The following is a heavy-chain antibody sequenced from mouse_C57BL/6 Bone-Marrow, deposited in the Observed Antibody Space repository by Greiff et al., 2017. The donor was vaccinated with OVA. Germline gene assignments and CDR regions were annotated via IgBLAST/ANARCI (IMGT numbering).Heavy chain of an antibody. CDR1: GFTFSSYT. J-gene: IGHJ2*01. CDR3: ARDGYYPYYFDY. Sequence: EVQGVESGGGLVKPGGSLKLSCAASGFTFSSYTMSWVRQTPEKRLEWVATISGGGGNTYYPDSVKGRFTISRDNAKNTLYLQMSSLRSEDTALDYCARDGYYPYYFDYWGQGTTLTVSS. CDR2: ISGGGGNT. V-gene: IGHV5-9*01. D-gene: IGHD2-3*01.